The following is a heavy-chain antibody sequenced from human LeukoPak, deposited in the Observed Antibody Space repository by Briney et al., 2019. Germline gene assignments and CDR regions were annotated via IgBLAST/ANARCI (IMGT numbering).Heavy chain of an antibody. CDR2: IYYSGST. CDR1: GGSISSYY. Sequence: SETLSLTCTVSGGSISSYYWSWIRQPPGKGLGWIGYIYYSGSTNYNPSLKSRVTISVDTSKNQFSLKLSSVNAADTAVYYCARQNYDILTGYYTDAFDIWGQGTMVTVSS. D-gene: IGHD3-9*01. V-gene: IGHV4-59*01. J-gene: IGHJ3*02. CDR3: ARQNYDILTGYYTDAFDI.